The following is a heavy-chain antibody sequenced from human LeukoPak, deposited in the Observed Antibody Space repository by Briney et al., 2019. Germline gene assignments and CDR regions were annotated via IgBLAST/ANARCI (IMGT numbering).Heavy chain of an antibody. J-gene: IGHJ4*02. Sequence: ASVKVSCKASGYTFTGYCMHWVRQAPGQGLEWMGWINPNSGGTNYAQKFQGRVTMTRDTSISTAYMELSRLRSDDTAVYYCARISNYYDSSGYYYFFDYWGQGTLVTVSS. V-gene: IGHV1-2*02. D-gene: IGHD3-22*01. CDR3: ARISNYYDSSGYYYFFDY. CDR1: GYTFTGYC. CDR2: INPNSGGT.